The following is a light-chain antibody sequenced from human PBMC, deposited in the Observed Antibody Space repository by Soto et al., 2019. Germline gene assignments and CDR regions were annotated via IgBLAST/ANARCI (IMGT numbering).Light chain of an antibody. J-gene: IGLJ1*01. CDR2: DVS. Sequence: QSALTQPVSVSGSPGQSITISCTGTSSDVGGYNYVSWYQQHPGKAPKLMIYDVSNRPSGVSNRFSGSKSGNTASLTIFGLQAEDEDDYYCCSYTSGSTYVFGTGTKVTVL. CDR3: CSYTSGSTYV. CDR1: SSDVGGYNY. V-gene: IGLV2-14*03.